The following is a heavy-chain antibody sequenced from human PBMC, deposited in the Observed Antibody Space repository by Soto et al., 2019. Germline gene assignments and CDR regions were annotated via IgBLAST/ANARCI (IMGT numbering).Heavy chain of an antibody. D-gene: IGHD3-10*01. CDR2: ISFDGTTI. V-gene: IGHV3-30*18. CDR1: GFDFTNDG. Sequence: QVVLVESGGGVVQPGRALRLSCAASGFDFTNDGMLWVRQAPGKGLEWVALISFDGTTIHYGDSVKGRFTISRDNSKNRLFLQMNSLRPEDTGVYYCAKGQGGSPPGGMDVWGQGTTVTVSS. CDR3: AKGQGGSPPGGMDV. J-gene: IGHJ6*02.